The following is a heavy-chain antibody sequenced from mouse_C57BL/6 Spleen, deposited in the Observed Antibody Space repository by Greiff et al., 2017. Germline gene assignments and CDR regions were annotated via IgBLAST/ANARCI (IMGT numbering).Heavy chain of an antibody. CDR3: ARGDGYYNWYFDV. CDR1: GYAFSSSW. V-gene: IGHV1-82*01. D-gene: IGHD2-3*01. J-gene: IGHJ1*03. Sequence: QVQLQQSGPELVKPGASVKISCKASGYAFSSSWMNWVKQRPGKGLEWIGRIYPGDGDTNYNGKFKGKATLTADKSSSTAYMQLSSLTSEDSAVYFCARGDGYYNWYFDVWGTGTTVTVSS. CDR2: IYPGDGDT.